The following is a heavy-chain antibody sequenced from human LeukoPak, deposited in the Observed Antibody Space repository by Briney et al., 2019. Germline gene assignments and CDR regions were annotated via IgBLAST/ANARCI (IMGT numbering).Heavy chain of an antibody. J-gene: IGHJ3*02. CDR2: IIPIFGTA. D-gene: IGHD1-26*01. V-gene: IGHV1-69*05. CDR3: ASGGAPANAFDI. CDR1: GGTFSSYA. Sequence: SVKVSCKASGGTFSSYAISWVRQAPGQGLEWMGGIIPIFGTANYAQKFQGRVTITTDESTSTAYMELSSLRSEGTAVYYCASGGAPANAFDIFGQGTMVTASS.